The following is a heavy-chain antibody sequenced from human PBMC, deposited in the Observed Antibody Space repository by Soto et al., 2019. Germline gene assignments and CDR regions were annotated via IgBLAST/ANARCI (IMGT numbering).Heavy chain of an antibody. CDR2: INHSGST. CDR1: GGSFSGYY. J-gene: IGHJ6*02. V-gene: IGHV4-34*01. CDR3: ARGTIAVAGTHFGYFGYYYYGMDV. Sequence: PSETLSLTCAVYGGSFSGYYWSWIRQPPGKGLEWIGEINHSGSTNYNPSLKSRVTISVDTSKNQFSLKLSSVTAADTAVYYCARGTIAVAGTHFGYFGYYYYGMDVWGQGTTVNVSS. D-gene: IGHD6-19*01.